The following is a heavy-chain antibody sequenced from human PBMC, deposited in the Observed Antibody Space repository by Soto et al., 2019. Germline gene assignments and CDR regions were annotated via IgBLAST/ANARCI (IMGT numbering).Heavy chain of an antibody. V-gene: IGHV4-59*02. J-gene: IGHJ4*02. CDR3: ARSPPTPFSTTVTTDFDY. D-gene: IGHD4-17*01. CDR1: GGSVSSDL. Sequence: TSEALSLPCTVSGGSVSSDLWSWIRQPPGEGLEWIGYIYYSGSTNYNPSLKSRVTISVDTSKNQFSLKLSSVTAADTAVYYCARSPPTPFSTTVTTDFDYWGQGTLVTVSS. CDR2: IYYSGST.